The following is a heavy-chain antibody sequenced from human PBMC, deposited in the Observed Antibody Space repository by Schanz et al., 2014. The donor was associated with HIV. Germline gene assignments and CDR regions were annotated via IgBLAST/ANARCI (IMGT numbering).Heavy chain of an antibody. CDR1: GFDFGVYG. CDR2: IWYDGSNK. J-gene: IGHJ5*02. V-gene: IGHV3-33*01. CDR3: ARDYHWNWFDP. Sequence: QVQLVESGGGVVQPGGSLRLSCAASGFDFGVYGMHWVRQAPGKGPEWLAAIWYDGSNKFYADSLRGRFTISRDNSKNTLYLQMNSLRVEDTAVYYCARDYHWNWFDPWGQGTLVTVSS. D-gene: IGHD1-20*01.